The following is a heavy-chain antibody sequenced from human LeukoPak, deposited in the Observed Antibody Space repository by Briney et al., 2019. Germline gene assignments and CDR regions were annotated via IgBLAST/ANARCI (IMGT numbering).Heavy chain of an antibody. Sequence: SGGSPRLSCAASGFTFKTYWMHWVRQAPGKGLVWVSHSNSDGSSTSYADSVRGRFTISRDNAKNTLYLQMNSLRAEDTAVYYCARDLKGPVNDVFDMWGQGTMVTVSS. CDR2: SNSDGSST. CDR3: ARDLKGPVNDVFDM. J-gene: IGHJ3*02. CDR1: GFTFKTYW. D-gene: IGHD4-23*01. V-gene: IGHV3-74*01.